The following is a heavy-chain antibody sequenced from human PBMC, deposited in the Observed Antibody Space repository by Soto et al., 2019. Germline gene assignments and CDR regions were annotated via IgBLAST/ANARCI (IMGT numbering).Heavy chain of an antibody. CDR2: IYYSGST. V-gene: IGHV4-59*01. J-gene: IGHJ6*02. CDR3: ARGPGSSGWYYYYGMDV. D-gene: IGHD6-19*01. Sequence: PSETLSLTCTVSGGSISNYYWSWIRQPPGKGLEWIGYIYYSGSTNYNPSLKSRVTISVDTSKNQFSLKLSSVTAADTAVYYCARGPGSSGWYYYYGMDVWGQGTTVTVSS. CDR1: GGSISNYY.